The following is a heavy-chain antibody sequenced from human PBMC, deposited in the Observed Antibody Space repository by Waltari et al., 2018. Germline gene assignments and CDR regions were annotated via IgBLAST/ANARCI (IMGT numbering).Heavy chain of an antibody. CDR3: ARLAPRTYRSPVPGRHYYYGMDV. CDR1: GFRFSNYW. CDR2: ISNDETSI. J-gene: IGHJ6*02. D-gene: IGHD3-10*01. Sequence: EEQLLESGGGLVQPGDSLRLSCGASGFRFSNYWMNWVRKAQGKGLVWVARISNDETSISYADSVKGRFTISRDNAKNTLYLQMKRLRAEDTAVYYCARLAPRTYRSPVPGRHYYYGMDVWGQGTTVTVSS. V-gene: IGHV3-74*01.